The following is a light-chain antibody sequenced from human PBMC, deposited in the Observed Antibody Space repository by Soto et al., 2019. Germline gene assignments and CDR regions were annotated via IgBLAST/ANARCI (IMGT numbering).Light chain of an antibody. CDR3: QLYNSYSEA. CDR2: KAS. Sequence: DVKMYKSPSTVSGSKGDRVTITCRAGQTFSSWLAWYQQKPGKAPKLLIYKASTLKSGVPSRFSGSGSGTEFTLTISSLQPDDFATYYCQLYNSYSEAFGQGT. CDR1: QTFSSW. V-gene: IGKV1-5*03. J-gene: IGKJ1*01.